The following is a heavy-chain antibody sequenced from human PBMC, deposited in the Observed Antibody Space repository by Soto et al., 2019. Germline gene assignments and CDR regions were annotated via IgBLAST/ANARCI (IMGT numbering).Heavy chain of an antibody. CDR3: ATMGLFKVTTKFDY. Sequence: QVQLVQSGAEMKKPGASVKVSCKVSGYTLTELSMHWVRQAPGKRLEWMGGFDPEDGETIYAQKFKGRVTMTEDTSTDTAYMELSSLRSEDTAVYYCATMGLFKVTTKFDYWVQGTLVTVSS. J-gene: IGHJ4*02. V-gene: IGHV1-24*01. CDR2: FDPEDGET. CDR1: GYTLTELS. D-gene: IGHD4-17*01.